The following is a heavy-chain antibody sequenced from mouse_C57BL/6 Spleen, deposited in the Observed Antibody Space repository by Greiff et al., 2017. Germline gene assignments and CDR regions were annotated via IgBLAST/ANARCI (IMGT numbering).Heavy chain of an antibody. V-gene: IGHV3-6*01. CDR3: ASRADVYWYFDV. D-gene: IGHD3-1*01. J-gene: IGHJ1*03. CDR1: GYSITSGYY. CDR2: ISYDGSN. Sequence: EVQLQESGPGLVKPSQSLSLTCSVTGYSITSGYYWNWIRQFPGNKLEWMGYISYDGSNNYNPSLKNRISITRDTSKNQFFLKLNSVTTEDTATYYWASRADVYWYFDVWGTGTTVTVSS.